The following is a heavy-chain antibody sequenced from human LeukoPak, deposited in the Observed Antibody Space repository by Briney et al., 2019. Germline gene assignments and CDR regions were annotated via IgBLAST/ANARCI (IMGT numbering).Heavy chain of an antibody. Sequence: ASVNVSCKASGYTFTGYYMHWVRQAPGQGLEWMGGIIPIFGTANYAQKFQGRVTITTDESPSPAYMELSSLRSEDTAVYYCVRGVLRFLEWLYVDYWGQGNLVTVSS. D-gene: IGHD3-3*01. CDR1: GYTFTGYY. J-gene: IGHJ4*02. V-gene: IGHV1-69*05. CDR2: IIPIFGTA. CDR3: VRGVLRFLEWLYVDY.